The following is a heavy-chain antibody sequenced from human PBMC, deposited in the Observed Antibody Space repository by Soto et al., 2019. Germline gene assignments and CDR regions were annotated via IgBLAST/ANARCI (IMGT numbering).Heavy chain of an antibody. CDR1: GGVFRNYA. Sequence: QVQLVQSGAEVKKPGSSVKVSCKASGGVFRNYAINWVRQAPGQGLEWMGGIIPVFGTADYPQKFQGRVTITADESTTTAYMELTSLKTEDTAVYFCARDRWGSYSFDPWGKGTLVTVAS. CDR2: IIPVFGTA. D-gene: IGHD1-26*01. V-gene: IGHV1-69*01. CDR3: ARDRWGSYSFDP. J-gene: IGHJ5*02.